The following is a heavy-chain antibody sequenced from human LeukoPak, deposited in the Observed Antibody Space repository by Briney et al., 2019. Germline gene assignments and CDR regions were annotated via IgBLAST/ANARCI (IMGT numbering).Heavy chain of an antibody. Sequence: GASVKVSCKAFGYTFTGYYMHRVRQAPGQGLEWMGWINPNSGGSNYAQKFQGRVTMTRDTSISTAYMEVSGLRSDDTAVYYCARGKDWGPYWGQGTLVTVSS. CDR2: INPNSGGS. CDR1: GYTFTGYY. V-gene: IGHV1-2*02. D-gene: IGHD7-27*01. CDR3: ARGKDWGPY. J-gene: IGHJ4*02.